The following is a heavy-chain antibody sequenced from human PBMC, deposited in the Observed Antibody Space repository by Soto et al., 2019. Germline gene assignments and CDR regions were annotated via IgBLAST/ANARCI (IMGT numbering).Heavy chain of an antibody. J-gene: IGHJ3*02. CDR2: IYSGGGT. V-gene: IGHV3-53*01. D-gene: IGHD6-13*01. Sequence: EVQLVESGGGLLQPGGSLRLSCAASGFTVISNFMSWVRQAPGKGLEWVSIIYSGGGTYYADSVKGRFTISRDNSKNTLYLQMNSLRAEDTAVYYCATSGYSSSSDAFDIWGQGTMVIVSS. CDR3: ATSGYSSSSDAFDI. CDR1: GFTVISNF.